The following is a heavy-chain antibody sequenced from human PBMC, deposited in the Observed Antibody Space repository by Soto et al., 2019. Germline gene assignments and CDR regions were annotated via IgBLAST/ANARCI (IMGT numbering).Heavy chain of an antibody. CDR2: IIPIFGTA. Sequence: QVQLVQSGAEVKKSGSSVKVSCKSSGGTFSTYTLAWVRQAPGQGLEWVGGIIPIFGTANYPQKCKGRVTITADESTSTAYMELSSLRSEDTAVYYCARSQDSSGYWNSCFDPWGQGTLVTVSS. V-gene: IGHV1-69*01. CDR1: GGTFSTYT. J-gene: IGHJ5*02. D-gene: IGHD3-22*01. CDR3: ARSQDSSGYWNSCFDP.